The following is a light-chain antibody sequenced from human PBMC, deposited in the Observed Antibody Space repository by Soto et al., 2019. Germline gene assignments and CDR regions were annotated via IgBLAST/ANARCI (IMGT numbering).Light chain of an antibody. Sequence: EIVLTQSPGTLSLSPGERATLSCRASQSVSSSYLAWYQQKPGQAPRLLIYGASSRATGIPDRFSGSGSGTDLTLTISRLEPEDFAVYYCQQYGSSPWFTFGGGTKVEIK. J-gene: IGKJ4*01. CDR1: QSVSSSY. CDR3: QQYGSSPWFT. V-gene: IGKV3-20*01. CDR2: GAS.